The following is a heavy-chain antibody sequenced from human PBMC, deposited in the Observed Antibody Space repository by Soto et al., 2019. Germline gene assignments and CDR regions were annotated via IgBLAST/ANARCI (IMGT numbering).Heavy chain of an antibody. CDR2: ISYDGNTK. Sequence: GSLRLSCAASGFIFSTYAMHWVRQPPGKGLEWVAVISYDGNTKDYADSVKGRFSISRDNSKNTVYLQMSSLRTEDTAVYYCARPGSGYDVLTGRYFYYYHTVDVWGQGTTVTVS. D-gene: IGHD3-9*01. CDR1: GFIFSTYA. J-gene: IGHJ6*02. V-gene: IGHV3-30-3*01. CDR3: ARPGSGYDVLTGRYFYYYHTVDV.